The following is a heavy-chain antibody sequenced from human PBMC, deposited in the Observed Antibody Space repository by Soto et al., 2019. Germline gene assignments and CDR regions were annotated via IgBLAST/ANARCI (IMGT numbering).Heavy chain of an antibody. J-gene: IGHJ3*02. CDR1: GFTFSSYE. CDR2: ISSSGSTI. Sequence: GGSLRLSCAASGFTFSSYEMNWVRQAPGKGLEWVSYISSSGSTIYHADSVKGRFTISRDNAKNSLYLQMNSLRAEDTAVYYCAREGWHYYGSGSYYFLDAFDIWGQGTMVTVSS. V-gene: IGHV3-48*03. D-gene: IGHD3-10*01. CDR3: AREGWHYYGSGSYYFLDAFDI.